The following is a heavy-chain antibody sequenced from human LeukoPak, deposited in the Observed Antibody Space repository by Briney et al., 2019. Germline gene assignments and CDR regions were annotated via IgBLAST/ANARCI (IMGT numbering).Heavy chain of an antibody. Sequence: GASVKVSCKASGYTFTSYGISWVRQAPGQGLEWMGWISAYNGNTNYAQKLQGRVTMTTDTSTSTAYMELRSLRSDDTAVYYCARGPQYGAYSSSWYTSDYWGQGTLVTVSS. CDR2: ISAYNGNT. V-gene: IGHV1-18*01. J-gene: IGHJ4*02. CDR3: ARGPQYGAYSSSWYTSDY. CDR1: GYTFTSYG. D-gene: IGHD6-13*01.